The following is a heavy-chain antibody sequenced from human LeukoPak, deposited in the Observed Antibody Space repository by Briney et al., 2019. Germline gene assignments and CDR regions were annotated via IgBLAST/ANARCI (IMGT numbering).Heavy chain of an antibody. V-gene: IGHV4-30-2*01. CDR3: ARDPIFGVVMPYYYYMDV. J-gene: IGHJ6*03. D-gene: IGHD3-3*01. CDR1: GGSISSGGYS. Sequence: SQTLSLTCAVSGGSISSGGYSWSWIRQPPGKGLEWIGYIFDSGSTYYNPSLKSRVTISVDTSKNQFSLKLSSVTAADTAVYYCARDPIFGVVMPYYYYMDVWGKGTTVTVSS. CDR2: IFDSGST.